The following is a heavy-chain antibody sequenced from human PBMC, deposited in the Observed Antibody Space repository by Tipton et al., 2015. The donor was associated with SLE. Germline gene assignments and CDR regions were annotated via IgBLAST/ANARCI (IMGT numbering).Heavy chain of an antibody. Sequence: TLSLTCTVSGGSISSSSYYWGWIRQPPGEGLEWIGIIYYRGRTYSNPSLKSRVTISVDPSKNQFSLKLSSVTAADTAVYYCATPSTTLGGSGWHWGQGTLVTVSS. CDR2: IYYRGRT. CDR3: ATPSTTLGGSGWH. J-gene: IGHJ4*02. V-gene: IGHV4-39*07. CDR1: GGSISSSSYY. D-gene: IGHD2-15*01.